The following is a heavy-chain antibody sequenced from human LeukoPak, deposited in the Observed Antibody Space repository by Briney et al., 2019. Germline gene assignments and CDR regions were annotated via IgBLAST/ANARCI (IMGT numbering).Heavy chain of an antibody. V-gene: IGHV3-21*01. J-gene: IGHJ4*02. D-gene: IGHD3-22*01. Sequence: GGSLRLSCAASGFTSSSYSMNWVRQAPGKGLEWVSSISSSSYIYYADSVKGRFTISRDNAKNSLYLQMNSLRAEDTAVYYCARDQNVVVINFDYWGQGTLVTVSS. CDR1: GFTSSSYS. CDR3: ARDQNVVVINFDY. CDR2: ISSSSYI.